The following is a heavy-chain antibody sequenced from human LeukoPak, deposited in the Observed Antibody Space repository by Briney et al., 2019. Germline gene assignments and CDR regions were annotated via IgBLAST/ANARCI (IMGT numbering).Heavy chain of an antibody. D-gene: IGHD6-19*01. CDR1: GYSISSGYY. V-gene: IGHV4-38-2*02. CDR3: ARPASSSGWYGAGSYFVY. J-gene: IGHJ4*02. Sequence: SETLSLTCTVSGYSISSGYYWGWIRQPPGKGLEWIGSIYHSGSTYYNPSLKSRVTISVDTSKNQFSLKLSSVTAADTAVYYCARPASSSGWYGAGSYFVYWGQGTLVTVSS. CDR2: IYHSGST.